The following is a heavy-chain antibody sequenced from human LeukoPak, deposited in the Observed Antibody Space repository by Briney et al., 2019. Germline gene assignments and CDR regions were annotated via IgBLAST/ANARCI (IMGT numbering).Heavy chain of an antibody. CDR2: IRSNPYGGTT. CDR3: ARGLLPGY. D-gene: IGHD2/OR15-2a*01. CDR1: GFTFVDYA. V-gene: IGHV3-49*04. J-gene: IGHJ4*02. Sequence: GGSLRLSCTASGFTFVDYAMTWVRQAPGKGLEWVGFIRSNPYGGTTEYAASVKGRFTISRDDSKSIAYLQMNSLKTEDTAVYYCARGLLPGYWGQGTLVTVSS.